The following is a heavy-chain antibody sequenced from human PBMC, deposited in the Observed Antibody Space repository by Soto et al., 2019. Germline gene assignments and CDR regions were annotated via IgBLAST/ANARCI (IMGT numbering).Heavy chain of an antibody. CDR2: IIPIFGTA. Sequence: SVKVSCKASGGTFSSYAISWVRQAPGQGLEWMGGIIPIFGTANYAQKFQGRATITADESTSTAYMELSSLRSEDTAVYYCAAGYYDSSGTRTSYYYGMDVWGQGTTVTVSS. J-gene: IGHJ6*02. V-gene: IGHV1-69*13. CDR3: AAGYYDSSGTRTSYYYGMDV. D-gene: IGHD3-22*01. CDR1: GGTFSSYA.